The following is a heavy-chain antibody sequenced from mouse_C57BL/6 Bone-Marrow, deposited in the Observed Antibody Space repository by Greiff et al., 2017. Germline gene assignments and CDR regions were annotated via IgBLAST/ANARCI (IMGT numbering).Heavy chain of an antibody. D-gene: IGHD3-3*01. CDR3: ERGGDNGY. V-gene: IGHV1-61*01. Sequence: QVQLQQPGAELVRPWSSVTLSCKASGFTFTSYWVDWVKQSPGQGLEWIGNIYPSDSETHYTQKFTDKATLTVAKSSCTAYMQLSSLTSEDSAVYYCERGGDNGYWGQGTTRTVSS. CDR1: GFTFTSYW. CDR2: IYPSDSET. J-gene: IGHJ2*01.